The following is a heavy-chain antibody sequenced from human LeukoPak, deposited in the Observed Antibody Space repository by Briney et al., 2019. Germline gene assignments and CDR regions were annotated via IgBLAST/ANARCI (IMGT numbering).Heavy chain of an antibody. J-gene: IGHJ4*02. D-gene: IGHD3-10*01. CDR3: ARGGGTETVRDFDH. V-gene: IGHV3-30-3*01. CDR2: IPYDGSNR. CDR1: RFTFSSYA. Sequence: GGSLRLSCAASRFTFSSYAMHWVRQAPGKGLEWVAVIPYDGSNRYYADSVKGRFTISRDNSKNTLHLQMNSLRGEDTAVYYCARGGGTETVRDFDHWGQGTLVTVSS.